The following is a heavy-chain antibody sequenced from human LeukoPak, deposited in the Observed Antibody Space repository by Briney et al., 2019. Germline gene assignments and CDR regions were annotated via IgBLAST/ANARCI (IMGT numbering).Heavy chain of an antibody. CDR2: INTRTGNS. Sequence: ASVKVSCKASGYIFSSYTVNWVRQAPGQGLEWMGWINTRTGNSAFAQDFTGRFVLSFDSSVSTTYLQISSLKVEDTAVYYCVRKQTYGWFDAWGQGTLVTVSS. CDR3: VRKQTYGWFDA. D-gene: IGHD1/OR15-1a*01. CDR1: GYIFSSYT. J-gene: IGHJ5*02. V-gene: IGHV7-4-1*02.